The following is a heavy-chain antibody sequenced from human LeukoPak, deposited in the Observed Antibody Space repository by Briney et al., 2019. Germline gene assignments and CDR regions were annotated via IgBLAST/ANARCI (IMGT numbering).Heavy chain of an antibody. CDR3: ARDRFSEYQLPLLINWFDP. V-gene: IGHV4-4*07. CDR1: GVSISSYY. Sequence: SETLSLTCTVSGVSISSYYWSWLRQPAGKGLEWIGRIYTSGSTNYNPSLKSRVTMSVDTSKNQISLKLSSVTAADTAVYYCARDRFSEYQLPLLINWFDPWGQGTLVTVSS. CDR2: IYTSGST. J-gene: IGHJ5*02. D-gene: IGHD2-2*01.